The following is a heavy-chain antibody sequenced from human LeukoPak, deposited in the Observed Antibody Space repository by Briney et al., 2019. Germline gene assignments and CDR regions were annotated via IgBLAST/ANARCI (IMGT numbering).Heavy chain of an antibody. D-gene: IGHD2-2*01. CDR1: GGSFSGYY. CDR2: IYYSGST. CDR3: AREFVVVPAAMPAATYNWFDP. Sequence: SETLSLTCAVYGGSFSGYYWSWIRQPPGKGLEWIGYIYYSGSTYYNPSLKSRVTISVDTSKNQFSLKLSSVTAADTAVYYCAREFVVVPAAMPAATYNWFDPWGQGTLVTVSS. J-gene: IGHJ5*02. V-gene: IGHV4-30-4*08.